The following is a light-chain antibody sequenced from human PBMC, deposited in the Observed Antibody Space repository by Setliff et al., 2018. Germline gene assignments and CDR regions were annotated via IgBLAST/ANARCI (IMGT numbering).Light chain of an antibody. Sequence: ALTQPASVSGSPGQSITISCSGTGRDVGSYDLVSWYQQHPGKAPKLIIYAVSDRPSGVSHRFSGSKSGNTAYLTISGLRTEDEADYYCNAYSADTTDVFGSGTKVTVL. J-gene: IGLJ1*01. CDR3: NAYSADTTDV. CDR2: AVS. CDR1: GRDVGSYDL. V-gene: IGLV2-14*03.